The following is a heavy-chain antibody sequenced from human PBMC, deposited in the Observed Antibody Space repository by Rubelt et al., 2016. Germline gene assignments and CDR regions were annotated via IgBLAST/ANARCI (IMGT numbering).Heavy chain of an antibody. CDR3: ARVRSSATMAPYYFDY. J-gene: IGHJ4*02. Sequence: QLQLQESGPGLVKPSETLSLTCTVSGGSISSYYWSWIRQPPGKGLEWIGYIYYSGSTNYNPSLKSRVTISVDTSKNQFSRKLRSVTAADTAVYYCARVRSSATMAPYYFDYWGQGTLVTVSS. D-gene: IGHD6-25*01. CDR1: GGSISSYY. CDR2: IYYSGST. V-gene: IGHV4-59*01.